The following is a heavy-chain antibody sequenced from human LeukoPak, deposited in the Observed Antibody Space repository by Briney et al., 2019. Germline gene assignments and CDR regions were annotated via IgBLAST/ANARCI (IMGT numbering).Heavy chain of an antibody. CDR3: AKGEGDY. D-gene: IGHD2-21*01. J-gene: IGHJ4*02. Sequence: SETLSLTCTVSGGSVSSGGSYWSWIRQPPGKGLEWIGYIYDSGNTNYNPSLKSRVTISVDTSKNQFSLKVRSVTAADTAVYYCAKGEGDYWGQGTLVTVSS. CDR1: GGSVSSGGSY. V-gene: IGHV4-61*08. CDR2: IYDSGNT.